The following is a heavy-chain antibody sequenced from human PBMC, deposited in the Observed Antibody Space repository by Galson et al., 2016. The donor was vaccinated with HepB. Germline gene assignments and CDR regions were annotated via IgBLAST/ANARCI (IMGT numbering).Heavy chain of an antibody. CDR2: TYYSGST. D-gene: IGHD2-2*01. CDR3: ARHNLYSTSWVDY. CDR1: GGSLSSYY. Sequence: ETLSLTCTVSGGSLSSYYWSWIRQSPGKGPEWIGYTYYSGSTNYSPSLRSRLTLSIDTSKNQFSLMLTSVTAADTAMYYCARHNLYSTSWVDYWGLGILVTVSS. V-gene: IGHV4-59*08. J-gene: IGHJ4*02.